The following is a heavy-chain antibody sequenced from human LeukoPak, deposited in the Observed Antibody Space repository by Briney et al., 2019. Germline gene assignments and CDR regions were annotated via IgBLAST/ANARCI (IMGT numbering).Heavy chain of an antibody. D-gene: IGHD3-10*01. Sequence: LGESLKISCQGSGYSFSSYWIGWVRQMPGKGLEWMGIIYPGDSDTRYSPSFQGQVTISADKSISTAYLQWSSLKASDTAMYHCARRFGSGSYYIDYWGQGTLVTVSS. J-gene: IGHJ4*02. V-gene: IGHV5-51*01. CDR1: GYSFSSYW. CDR3: ARRFGSGSYYIDY. CDR2: IYPGDSDT.